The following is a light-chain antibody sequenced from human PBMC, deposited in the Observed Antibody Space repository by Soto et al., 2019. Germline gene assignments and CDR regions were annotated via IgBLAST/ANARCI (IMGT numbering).Light chain of an antibody. CDR3: HQYGSTPQA. J-gene: IGKJ3*01. CDR2: GAS. Sequence: EIVLTQSPGTLSLSPGERVTLSCRASQSVTRSFLAWYQQKPGQAPRLLIYGASSRATGIPGRFSGSGSGTDFTLTIIRLEPEDVAVYYCHQYGSTPQAFGPGTKVDIK. CDR1: QSVTRSF. V-gene: IGKV3-20*01.